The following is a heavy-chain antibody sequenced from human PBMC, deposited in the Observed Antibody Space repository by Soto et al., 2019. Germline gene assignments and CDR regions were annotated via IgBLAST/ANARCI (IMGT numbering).Heavy chain of an antibody. V-gene: IGHV3-7*03. J-gene: IGHJ4*02. CDR2: IKQDSSET. CDR3: AKAPDSGSYQFDY. CDR1: GFTFSSYW. D-gene: IGHD1-26*01. Sequence: EVVLVESGGGLVQPGGSLRLSCAASGFTFSSYWMSWARQGPGKGLEWVAVIKQDSSETYYVDSVKGRFTVSRDNAKRSLYLQMNTLRVEDTAVYYCAKAPDSGSYQFDYWGQGTLVTVSS.